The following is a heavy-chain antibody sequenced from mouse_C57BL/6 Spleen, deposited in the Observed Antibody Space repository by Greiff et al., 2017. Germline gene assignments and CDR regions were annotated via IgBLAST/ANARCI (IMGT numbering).Heavy chain of an antibody. CDR3: ARDHSNYVAWFAY. V-gene: IGHV5-4*01. Sequence: EVQLQESGGGLVKPGGSLKLSCAASGFTFSSYAMSWVRQTPEKRLEWVATISDGGSYTYYPDNVKGRFTISRDNAKNNLYLQMSHLKSEDTAMYYCARDHSNYVAWFAYWGQGTLVTVSA. J-gene: IGHJ3*01. CDR2: ISDGGSYT. CDR1: GFTFSSYA. D-gene: IGHD2-5*01.